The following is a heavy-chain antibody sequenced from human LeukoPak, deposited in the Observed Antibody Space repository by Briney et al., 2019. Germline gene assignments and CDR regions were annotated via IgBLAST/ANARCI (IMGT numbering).Heavy chain of an antibody. J-gene: IGHJ5*02. D-gene: IGHD6-19*01. V-gene: IGHV3-7*01. CDR1: GFTFSRYW. Sequence: PGGSLRLSCAASGFTFSRYWMSWVRQAPGKGLEWVANIKQDGSQKSYVDSVKGRFTISRDNANNLLYLQMNSLRVDDTAVYYCARATSSGWYLGWFDPWGQGTLVTVSS. CDR2: IKQDGSQK. CDR3: ARATSSGWYLGWFDP.